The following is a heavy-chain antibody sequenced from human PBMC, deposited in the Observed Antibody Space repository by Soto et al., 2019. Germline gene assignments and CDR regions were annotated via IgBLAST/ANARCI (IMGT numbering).Heavy chain of an antibody. D-gene: IGHD6-19*01. CDR3: ARDYSSGWYFDY. J-gene: IGHJ4*02. V-gene: IGHV1-18*01. CDR1: GYTFTSYA. CDR2: ISAYNGNT. Sequence: ASVKVSCKASGYTFTSYAMHWVRQAPGQRLEWMGWISAYNGNTNYAQKLQGRVTMTTDTSTSTAYMELRSLRSDDTAVYYCARDYSSGWYFDYWGQGTLVTVSS.